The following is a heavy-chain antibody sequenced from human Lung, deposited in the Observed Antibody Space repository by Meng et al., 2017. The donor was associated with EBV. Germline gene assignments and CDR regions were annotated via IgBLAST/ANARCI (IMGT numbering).Heavy chain of an antibody. V-gene: IGHV2-5*02. D-gene: IGHD6-19*01. CDR1: GFSLSTSGVG. CDR3: AHRPPYNSGWAHFDY. J-gene: IGHJ4*02. CDR2: IYWDDDK. Sequence: QITLKESGPTLVKPTQTLTLTCTFSGFSLSTSGVGVGWIRQPPGKALEWLALIYWDDDKRYSPSLKSRLTITKDTSKNQVVLTMTNMDPVDTATYYCAHRPPYNSGWAHFDYWGQGTLVTVSS.